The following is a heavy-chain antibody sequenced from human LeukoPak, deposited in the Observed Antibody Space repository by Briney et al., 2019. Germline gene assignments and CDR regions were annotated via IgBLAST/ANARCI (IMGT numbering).Heavy chain of an antibody. V-gene: IGHV1-2*02. CDR2: INPNSGGT. J-gene: IGHJ4*02. Sequence: GASVKVSCKASGYTFTNYDINWVRQAPGQGLEWMGWINPNSGGTNYAQKFQGRVTMTRDTSISTAYMELSRLRFDDTAVYYCARNKEGKSLDYWGQGTLVTVSS. CDR3: ARNKEGKSLDY. CDR1: GYTFTNYD.